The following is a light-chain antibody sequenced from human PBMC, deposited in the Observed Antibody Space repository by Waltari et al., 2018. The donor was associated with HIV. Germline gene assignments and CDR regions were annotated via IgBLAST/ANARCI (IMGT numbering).Light chain of an antibody. CDR2: KDS. CDR3: ESADNSGTYWV. Sequence: SYELTQPPSVSVSPGQTAKITCSGDALPSQYAHWFQHKPGQAPHLVIYKDSQRPSGIPERFSGSHAGTTVTLTISGFQAEDEADYYCESADNSGTYWVFGGGTKLTVL. J-gene: IGLJ3*02. CDR1: ALPSQY. V-gene: IGLV3-25*03.